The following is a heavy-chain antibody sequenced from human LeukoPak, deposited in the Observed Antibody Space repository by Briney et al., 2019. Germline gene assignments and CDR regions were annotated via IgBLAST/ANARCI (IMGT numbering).Heavy chain of an antibody. D-gene: IGHD1-26*01. CDR2: ISYDSNAK. J-gene: IGHJ5*02. CDR3: ARPVGLTDNWLDP. CDR1: GFTFSAYP. Sequence: GGSLRLSCTASGFTFSAYPIHWVRQAPGKGLEWVAVISYDSNAKYYADSVRGRFTISRDNSKNTVYLQMNSLRTEVTAVYYCARPVGLTDNWLDPWGQGTLVTVSS. V-gene: IGHV3-30-3*01.